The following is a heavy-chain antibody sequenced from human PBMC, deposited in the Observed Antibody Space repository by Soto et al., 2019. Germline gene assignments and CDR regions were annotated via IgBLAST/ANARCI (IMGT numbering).Heavy chain of an antibody. CDR1: GGTFSSYT. D-gene: IGHD2-8*01. CDR2: IIPILGIA. Sequence: QVQLVQSGAEVKKPGPSVKVSCKASGGTFSSYTISWVRQAPGQGLEWMGRIIPILGIANYAQKYKGRVTITADKSTSTAYMEMSSLRSEDTAVYYCARGMGWFDPWGQGTLVTVSS. J-gene: IGHJ5*02. V-gene: IGHV1-69*02. CDR3: ARGMGWFDP.